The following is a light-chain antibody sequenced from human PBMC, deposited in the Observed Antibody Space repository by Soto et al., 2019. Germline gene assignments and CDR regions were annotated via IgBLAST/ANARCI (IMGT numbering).Light chain of an antibody. CDR3: QQYNNWPQT. CDR2: GAS. Sequence: EIYMTQSPATLSVSPGERATLSCRASQSVSSNLACYQQIPGHAPRLLIYGASTRATGIPARFSGSGFGTEFTLIFSRLQSEDFAVYYCQQYNNWPQTFGQGTKV. J-gene: IGKJ1*01. V-gene: IGKV3-15*01. CDR1: QSVSSN.